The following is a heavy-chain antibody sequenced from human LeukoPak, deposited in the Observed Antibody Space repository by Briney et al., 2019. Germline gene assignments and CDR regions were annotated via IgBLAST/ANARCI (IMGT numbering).Heavy chain of an antibody. CDR2: IRGSGIRT. J-gene: IGHJ4*02. V-gene: IGHV3-23*01. D-gene: IGHD3-22*01. CDR3: AKDRPDYYDSSGYYLRGYFDP. Sequence: GGSLRLSCAASGFTFSSYGMSWVRQAPGKGLEWVSAIRGSGIRTYYADSVNGRFTISRDNSKNTLYLQMNSLRAEDTAVYYCAKDRPDYYDSSGYYLRGYFDPWGQGTLVTVSS. CDR1: GFTFSSYG.